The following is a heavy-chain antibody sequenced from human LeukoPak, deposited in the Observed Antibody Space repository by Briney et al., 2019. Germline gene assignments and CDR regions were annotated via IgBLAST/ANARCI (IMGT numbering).Heavy chain of an antibody. V-gene: IGHV4-39*01. CDR2: IYYSGST. CDR3: ARHAGYSSPRRSYYFDY. CDR1: GGSISSSSYY. D-gene: IGHD6-19*01. Sequence: TSETLSLTCTVSGGSISSSSYYWGWIRQPPGKGLEWIGSIYYSGSTYYNPSLKSRVTISVDTSKNQFSLKLSSVTAADTAVYYCARHAGYSSPRRSYYFDYWGQGTLVTVSS. J-gene: IGHJ4*02.